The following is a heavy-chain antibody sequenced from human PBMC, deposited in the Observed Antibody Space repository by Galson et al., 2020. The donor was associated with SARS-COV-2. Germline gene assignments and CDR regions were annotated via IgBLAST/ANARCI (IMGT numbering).Heavy chain of an antibody. CDR1: GDRSNIKY. J-gene: IGHJ6*02. CDR2: VDPKYGRT. Sequence: ASVKVSCVSSGDRSNIKYIHWVRQTRRGGFEWLGIVDPKYGRTTYPPKFQGRVAMTADTSSGIVYMELVGLTSEDTGTYFCAGTDVHVTDTWGQGTSVTVS. CDR3: AGTDVHVTDT. V-gene: IGHV1-46*02. D-gene: IGHD2-21*02.